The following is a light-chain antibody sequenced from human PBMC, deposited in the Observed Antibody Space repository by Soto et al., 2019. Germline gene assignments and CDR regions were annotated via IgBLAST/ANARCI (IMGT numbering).Light chain of an antibody. Sequence: IKMYQSPSALSASVRDRVTITCRASQGIRHDLCWYQQKPGKAPKRLIHGASSWQSGIPSRFSGSGSGTDFTLTISGLEPEDFAVYYCQQYGSSPLISFGQ. J-gene: IGKJ5*01. CDR3: QQYGSSPLIS. CDR1: QGIRHD. V-gene: IGKV1-17*01. CDR2: GAS.